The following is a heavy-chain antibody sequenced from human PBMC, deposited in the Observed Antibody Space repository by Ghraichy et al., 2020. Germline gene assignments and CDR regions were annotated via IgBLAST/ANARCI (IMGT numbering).Heavy chain of an antibody. CDR2: IKQDGSEK. CDR1: GFTFSSYW. Sequence: GGSLRLSCAASGFTFSSYWMSWVRQAPGKGLEWVANIKQDGSEKYYVDSVKGRFTISRDNAKNSLYLQMNSLRAEDTAVYYCARYGPYYDFWSGYYTPFDYWGQGTLVTVSS. J-gene: IGHJ4*02. V-gene: IGHV3-7*01. D-gene: IGHD3-3*01. CDR3: ARYGPYYDFWSGYYTPFDY.